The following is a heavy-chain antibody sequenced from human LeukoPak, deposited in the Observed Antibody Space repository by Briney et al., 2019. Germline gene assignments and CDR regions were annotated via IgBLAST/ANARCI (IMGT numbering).Heavy chain of an antibody. Sequence: ASVKVSCKASGYTFTSYGISWVRQAPGQRLEWMGWINAGNGNTKYSQKFQGRVTITRDTSASTAYMELSSLRSEDTAVYYCASDSGSYERVGTNWFDPWGQGTLVTVSS. V-gene: IGHV1-3*01. CDR2: INAGNGNT. J-gene: IGHJ5*02. D-gene: IGHD1-26*01. CDR3: ASDSGSYERVGTNWFDP. CDR1: GYTFTSYG.